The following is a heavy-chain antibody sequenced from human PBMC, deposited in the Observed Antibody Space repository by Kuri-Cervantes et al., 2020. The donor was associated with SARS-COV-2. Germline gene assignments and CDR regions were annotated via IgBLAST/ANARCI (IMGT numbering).Heavy chain of an antibody. V-gene: IGHV4-34*01. Sequence: SETLSLTCAVYGGSFSGYYWSWIRQPPGKGLEWIGEINHSGSTNYNPSLKSRVTISVDTSKNQFSPKLSSVTAADTAVYYCARVLYGGNSVDYWGQGTLVTVSS. CDR2: INHSGST. J-gene: IGHJ4*02. CDR3: ARVLYGGNSVDY. CDR1: GGSFSGYY. D-gene: IGHD4-23*01.